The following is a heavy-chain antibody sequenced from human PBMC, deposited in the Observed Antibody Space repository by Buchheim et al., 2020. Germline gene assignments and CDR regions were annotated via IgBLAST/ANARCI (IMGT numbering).Heavy chain of an antibody. CDR2: ISGGGDYT. J-gene: IGHJ4*02. V-gene: IGHV3-23*01. Sequence: EVQLLESGGGLVQPGGSLRLSCAASGLTFSSSAMNWVRQAPGKGLEWVSSISGGGDYTYYADSVIGRFTISRDNSESTLFLQMNSLRAEDTAVYYCTKKLLSGSYPFDNWGQGTL. D-gene: IGHD3-22*01. CDR3: TKKLLSGSYPFDN. CDR1: GLTFSSSA.